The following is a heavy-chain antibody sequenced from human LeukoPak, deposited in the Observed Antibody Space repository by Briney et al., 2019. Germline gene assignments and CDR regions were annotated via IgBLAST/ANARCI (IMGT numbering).Heavy chain of an antibody. V-gene: IGHV3-30-3*01. D-gene: IGHD1-1*01. CDR3: ARETYNEVYSDY. Sequence: GGSLRLSCAASGFTFSSYAMHWVRQAPGKGLEWVAVISYDGSNKYYADSVKGRFTISRDNSKNTLYLQMNSLRAEGTAVYYCARETYNEVYSDYWGQGTLVTVSS. CDR1: GFTFSSYA. CDR2: ISYDGSNK. J-gene: IGHJ4*02.